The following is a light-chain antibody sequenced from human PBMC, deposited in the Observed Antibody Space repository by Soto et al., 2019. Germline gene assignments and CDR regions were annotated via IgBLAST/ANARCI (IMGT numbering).Light chain of an antibody. CDR3: QQYDNLVYT. CDR1: QDISNY. J-gene: IGKJ2*01. CDR2: DAS. Sequence: DIQMTQSPSSLSAYVGDRVTITCQASQDISNYLNWYQQKPGKAPKLLIYDASNLETGVPSRFSGSGSGTDFTFTISSLQPEDIATYYCQQYDNLVYTFGQGTKLEIK. V-gene: IGKV1-33*01.